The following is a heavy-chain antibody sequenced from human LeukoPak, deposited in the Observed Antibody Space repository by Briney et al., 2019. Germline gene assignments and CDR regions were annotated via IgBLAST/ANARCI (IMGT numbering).Heavy chain of an antibody. D-gene: IGHD6-25*01. V-gene: IGHV4-59*01. CDR3: ARGGTRLYTSGSLDY. CDR1: GDSISIYY. J-gene: IGHJ4*02. CDR2: INYSGST. Sequence: PSETLSLTCSVSGDSISIYYWSWIRQPPGKGLQWIGYINYSGSTNYNPSLKSRVTVSVDTSKNQFSLELSSVTAADMAVYYCARGGTRLYTSGSLDYWGQGILVTVSS.